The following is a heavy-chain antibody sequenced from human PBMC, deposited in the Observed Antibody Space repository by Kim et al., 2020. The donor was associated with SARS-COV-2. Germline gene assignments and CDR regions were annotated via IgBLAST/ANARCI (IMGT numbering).Heavy chain of an antibody. Sequence: SETFYVVSVEGQFTISKDNAKNSLFLQKKSLRAEDTAVYYCALEVWWSFDYWGQGTLVAVSS. CDR3: ALEVWWSFDY. J-gene: IGHJ4*02. CDR2: SET. D-gene: IGHD2-21*01. V-gene: IGHV3-7*01.